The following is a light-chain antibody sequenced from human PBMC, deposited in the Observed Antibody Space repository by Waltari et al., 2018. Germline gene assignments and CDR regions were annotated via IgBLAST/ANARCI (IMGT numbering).Light chain of an antibody. J-gene: IGLJ2*01. Sequence: QSALTQPPSASGSPGPSVTISCTGTSRDIGGYNYVSWYQQHPGKAPKLMIYEVNKRPSGVPDRFSGSKSGNTASLTVSGLQAEDEADYYCSSYAGSNNYVVFGGGTKLTVL. V-gene: IGLV2-8*01. CDR3: SSYAGSNNYVV. CDR2: EVN. CDR1: SRDIGGYNY.